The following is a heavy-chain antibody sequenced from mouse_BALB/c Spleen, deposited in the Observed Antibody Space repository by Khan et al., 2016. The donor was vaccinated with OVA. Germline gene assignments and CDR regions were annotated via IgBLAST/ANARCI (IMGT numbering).Heavy chain of an antibody. CDR1: GFTFSTYG. D-gene: IGHD1-1*01. V-gene: IGHV5-6*01. J-gene: IGHJ4*01. CDR2: ISSGGTYT. Sequence: EVELVESGGDLVKPGGSLKLSCTASGFTFSTYGMSWVRQTPDKRLEWVATISSGGTYTYYPDSVMGRFTISRDNAKNTLYLQMRSLRSEATAMYSCARHWVGVMDYWGQGPSVTVSS. CDR3: ARHWVGVMDY.